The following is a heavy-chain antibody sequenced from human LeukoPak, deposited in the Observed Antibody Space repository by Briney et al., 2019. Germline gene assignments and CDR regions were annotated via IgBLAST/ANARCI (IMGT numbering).Heavy chain of an antibody. CDR3: ARDSGSYYFDY. CDR2: ISAYNGNT. CDR1: GYTFTGYY. V-gene: IGHV1-18*04. J-gene: IGHJ4*02. Sequence: VASVKVSCKASGYTFTGYYMHWVRQAPGQGLEWMEWISAYNGNTNYAQKLQGRVTMTTDTSTSTAYMELRSLRSDDTAVYYCARDSGSYYFDYWAREPWSPSPQ. D-gene: IGHD1-26*01.